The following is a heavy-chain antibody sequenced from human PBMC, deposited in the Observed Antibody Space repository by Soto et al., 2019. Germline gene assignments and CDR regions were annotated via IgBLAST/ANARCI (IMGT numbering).Heavy chain of an antibody. Sequence: PSETLSLTCTVSGGSISSYYWSWIRQPPGKGLEWIGYIYYSGSTNYNPSLKSRVTISVDTSKNQFSLKLSSVTAADTAVYYCARMGGDYLIDYWGQGTLVTVSS. CDR3: ARMGGDYLIDY. J-gene: IGHJ4*02. D-gene: IGHD4-17*01. V-gene: IGHV4-59*01. CDR2: IYYSGST. CDR1: GGSISSYY.